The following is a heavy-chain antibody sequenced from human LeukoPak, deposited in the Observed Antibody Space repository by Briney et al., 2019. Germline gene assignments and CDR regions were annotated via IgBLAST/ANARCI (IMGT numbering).Heavy chain of an antibody. CDR2: INPDSGGT. CDR3: AVEPPPTAILPSFDY. J-gene: IGHJ4*02. V-gene: IGHV1-2*02. CDR1: GYTFTGYY. Sequence: ASVKVSCKASGYTFTGYYMHWVRQAPGQGLEWMGWINPDSGGTNYAQKFQGRVTMTRDTSISTAYLELSRLRSDDTAVYSCAVEPPPTAILPSFDYWGQGTLVTVSS. D-gene: IGHD2-21*02.